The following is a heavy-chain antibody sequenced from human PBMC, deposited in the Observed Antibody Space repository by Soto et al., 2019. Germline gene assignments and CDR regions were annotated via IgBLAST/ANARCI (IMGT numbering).Heavy chain of an antibody. CDR3: ARGLAADVAADYYYYGMDV. CDR1: GDSVSSNSAA. Sequence: SQTLSLTCAISGDSVSSNSAAWNWIRQSPSRGLEWLGRTYYRSKWYNDYAVSVKSRITINPDTSKNQFSLQLNSVTPEDTAVYYCARGLAADVAADYYYYGMDVWGQGTTVTVSS. J-gene: IGHJ6*02. CDR2: TYYRSKWYN. V-gene: IGHV6-1*01. D-gene: IGHD6-13*01.